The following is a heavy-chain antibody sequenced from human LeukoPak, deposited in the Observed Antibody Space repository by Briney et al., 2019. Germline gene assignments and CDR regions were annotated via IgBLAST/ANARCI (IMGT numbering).Heavy chain of an antibody. CDR2: YYNSGST. CDR3: VVTEEYGNYVY. J-gene: IGHJ4*02. Sequence: PSETLSLTCTVSGGSTSSNSWSWMRQPPGKGLGWIGTYYNSGSTNYDPSLKSRATISVDTSKNQFSLKLSSVTAADTAIYYCVVTEEYGNYVYWGQGTLLSVSS. D-gene: IGHD2/OR15-2a*01. CDR1: GGSTSSNS. V-gene: IGHV4-59*08.